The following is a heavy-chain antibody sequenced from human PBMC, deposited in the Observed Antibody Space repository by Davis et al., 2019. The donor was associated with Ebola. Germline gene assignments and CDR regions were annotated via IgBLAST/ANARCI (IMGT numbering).Heavy chain of an antibody. J-gene: IGHJ4*02. Sequence: PGGSLRLSCAATGFTFSTYSMSWVRQAPGKGLEWVSSISSDSDYIYYADSAKGRFTISRDNAKKSLYLQMNSLRAEDTAVYYCARQDRDDRHLLLTSIDYWGQGTLVTVSS. V-gene: IGHV3-21*01. D-gene: IGHD2-2*01. CDR3: ARQDRDDRHLLLTSIDY. CDR1: GFTFSTYS. CDR2: ISSDSDYI.